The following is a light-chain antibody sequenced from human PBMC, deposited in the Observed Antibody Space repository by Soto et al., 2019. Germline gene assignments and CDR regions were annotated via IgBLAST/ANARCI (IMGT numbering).Light chain of an antibody. V-gene: IGKV3-11*01. CDR2: DVS. CDR3: QQRSDWPWT. Sequence: EIVLTQSPATLSLSPGERCTLSCRASEIVTNYLAWYQQKPGQAPRLLVYDVSNRATGIPARFSGGGSGTDFTLTISNLEPEDFAVYYCQQRSDWPWTFGQGTKVDIK. CDR1: EIVTNY. J-gene: IGKJ1*01.